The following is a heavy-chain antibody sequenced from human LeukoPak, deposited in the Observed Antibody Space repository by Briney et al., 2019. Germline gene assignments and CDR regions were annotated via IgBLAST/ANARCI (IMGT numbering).Heavy chain of an antibody. CDR3: ARYGSGSYYKYGMDV. CDR1: GYTFTSYG. CDR2: ISAYNGNT. V-gene: IGHV1-18*01. D-gene: IGHD3-10*01. J-gene: IGHJ6*02. Sequence: ASVTVSFTASGYTFTSYGISWVRQAPGQGLERMGWISAYNGNTNYAQKLQGRVTMTTDTSTSTAYMELRSLRSDDTAVYYCARYGSGSYYKYGMDVWGQGTTVTVSS.